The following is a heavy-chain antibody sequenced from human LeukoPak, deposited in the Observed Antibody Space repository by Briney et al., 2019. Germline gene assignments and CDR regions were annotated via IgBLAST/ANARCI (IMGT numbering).Heavy chain of an antibody. V-gene: IGHV3-48*04. J-gene: IGHJ6*03. CDR2: ISSSSRTT. CDR3: ARLIVVVPAAIQLRYYYYYYMDV. CDR1: GFTFSSYS. Sequence: PGGSLRLSCAASGFTFSSYSINWVRQAPGKGLEWLSYISSSSRTTSYADSLKGRFTVSRDNAKNSLDLQMNSLRVEDTAVYYCARLIVVVPAAIQLRYYYYYYMDVWGKGTTVTVSS. D-gene: IGHD2-2*02.